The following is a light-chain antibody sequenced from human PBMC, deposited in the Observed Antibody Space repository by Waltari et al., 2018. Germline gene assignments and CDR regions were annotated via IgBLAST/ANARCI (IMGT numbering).Light chain of an antibody. J-gene: IGKJ4*01. CDR3: QHYNNLPLT. CDR1: QSISNK. CDR2: GAP. V-gene: IGKV3-15*01. Sequence: EIVMTQSPATLSVSPGEGATLSCRASQSISNKLAWYQQKPGQAPRLLIFGAPTRATGVPARFSGSGSGTEFTLSISSLQSEDFAVYFCQHYNNLPLTFGGGTRVEI.